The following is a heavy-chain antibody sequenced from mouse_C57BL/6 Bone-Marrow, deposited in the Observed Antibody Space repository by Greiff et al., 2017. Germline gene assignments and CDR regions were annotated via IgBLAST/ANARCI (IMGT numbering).Heavy chain of an antibody. CDR3: EREYYGSSFYAMDY. D-gene: IGHD1-1*01. CDR1: GYTFTDYY. Sequence: QVQLKESGAELVRPGASVKLSCKASGYTFTDYYINWVKQRPGQGLEWIARIYPGSGNTYYNEKFKGKATLTAEKSSSTAYMQLSSLTSEDSAVYFCEREYYGSSFYAMDYWGQGTSVTVSS. CDR2: IYPGSGNT. V-gene: IGHV1-76*01. J-gene: IGHJ4*01.